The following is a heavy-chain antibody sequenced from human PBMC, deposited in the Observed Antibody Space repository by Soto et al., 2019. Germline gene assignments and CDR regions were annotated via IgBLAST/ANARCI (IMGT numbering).Heavy chain of an antibody. V-gene: IGHV3-53*04. D-gene: IGHD2-15*01. CDR2: IYSGGST. J-gene: IGHJ6*03. CDR3: ARDYGYCSGGSCYSEDYYYYMDV. Sequence: EVQLVESGGGLVQPGGSLRLSCAASGFTVSSNYMTWVRQAPGTGLEWVSVIYSGGSTYYADSVKGRFTISRHNSKNTLYLQMNSLRAEDTAVYYCARDYGYCSGGSCYSEDYYYYMDVWGKGTTVTVSS. CDR1: GFTVSSNY.